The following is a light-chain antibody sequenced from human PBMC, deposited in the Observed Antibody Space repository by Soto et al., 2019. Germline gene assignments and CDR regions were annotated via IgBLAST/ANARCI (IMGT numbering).Light chain of an antibody. CDR3: QSYDSSLSGWV. CDR1: SSNIGAGYD. Sequence: QSVLTQPPSVSGAPGQRVTISCTGSSSNIGAGYDVHWYQQVPGTAPKLLIYGNNNRPSGVPDRFSGSKSGTSASLAITGVQAEDEADYYFQSYDSSLSGWVFGGGTKLTVL. J-gene: IGLJ3*02. CDR2: GNN. V-gene: IGLV1-40*01.